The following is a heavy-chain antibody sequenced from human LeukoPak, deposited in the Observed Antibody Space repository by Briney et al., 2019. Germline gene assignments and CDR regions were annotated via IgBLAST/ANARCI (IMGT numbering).Heavy chain of an antibody. CDR2: IGSSSI. V-gene: IGHV3-48*01. CDR3: ARDGQPVGAGDFDY. D-gene: IGHD3-10*01. CDR1: GFRVRLYS. J-gene: IGHJ4*02. Sequence: GGSLRLSCAASGFRVRLYSVGWVRQAPGKGLEWISYIGSSSIYADSVKGRFTISRDSAKNSLYLQMNSLRGEDTAVYYSARDGQPVGAGDFDYWGQGTSVTVSS.